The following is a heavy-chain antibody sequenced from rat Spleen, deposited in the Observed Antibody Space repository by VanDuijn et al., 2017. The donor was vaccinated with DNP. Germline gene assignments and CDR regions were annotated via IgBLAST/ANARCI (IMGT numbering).Heavy chain of an antibody. Sequence: EVQLVESGGGLLQPGRSLKLSCAASGFNFNDYWMGWVRQAPGKGLEWIGEINEDSGTINYTPSLKDKFTISRDNAQNTLYLQMSKLGSEDSAIYYCSREGLRASDYWGQGVLVTVSS. V-gene: IGHV4-2*01. CDR1: GFNFNDYW. CDR2: INEDSGTI. J-gene: IGHJ2*01. CDR3: SREGLRASDY. D-gene: IGHD4-1*01.